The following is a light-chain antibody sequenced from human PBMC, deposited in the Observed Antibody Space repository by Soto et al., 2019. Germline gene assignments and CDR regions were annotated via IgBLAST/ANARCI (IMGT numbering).Light chain of an antibody. Sequence: IRMTQSQSSFSSSTGDRVTITCRASQDVGKWLAWYQKKPGKVPTLLIHGASGLQSGVPTRYSGSGYGTDFTLTISSLQPEDFATYYCQQANSVPITFGQGTRLE. V-gene: IGKV1-12*01. CDR2: GAS. CDR1: QDVGKW. CDR3: QQANSVPIT. J-gene: IGKJ5*01.